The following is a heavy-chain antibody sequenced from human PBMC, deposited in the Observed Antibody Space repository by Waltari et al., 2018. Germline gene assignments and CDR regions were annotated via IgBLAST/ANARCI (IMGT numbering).Heavy chain of an antibody. V-gene: IGHV4-39*01. CDR3: ARHYPPGVSRHPVDY. CDR1: GGSISSSSYY. J-gene: IGHJ4*02. CDR2: IYYSGSN. Sequence: QLQLQESGPGLVKPSETLSLTCTVSGGSISSSSYYWGWIRQPPGKGLEWIGSIYYSGSNSCNPCLKKRVTITVDTSKNKFSLKLSSVTAADTAVYYCARHYPPGVSRHPVDYWGQGTLVTVSS. D-gene: IGHD2-8*01.